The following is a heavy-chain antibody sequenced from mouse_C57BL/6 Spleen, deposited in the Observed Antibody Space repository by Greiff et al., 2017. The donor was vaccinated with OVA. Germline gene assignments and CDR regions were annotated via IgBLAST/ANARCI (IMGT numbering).Heavy chain of an antibody. D-gene: IGHD1-1*02. V-gene: IGHV1-62-2*01. CDR2: FYPGSGSI. Sequence: QVHVKQSGAELVKPGASVKLSCKASGYPFTEYTIHWVKQRCGQGLEWIGWFYPGSGSIKYNEKFKDKATLTADKSSSQVYMELSRLTSEDSAVYFCARRCYDWYFDVWGTGTTVTVSS. CDR1: GYPFTEYT. J-gene: IGHJ1*03. CDR3: ARRCYDWYFDV.